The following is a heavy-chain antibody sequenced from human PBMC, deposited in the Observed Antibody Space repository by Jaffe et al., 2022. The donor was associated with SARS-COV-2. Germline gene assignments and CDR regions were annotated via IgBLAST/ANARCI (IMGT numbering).Heavy chain of an antibody. J-gene: IGHJ6*03. CDR2: IDYSGST. D-gene: IGHD3-10*01. CDR3: ARRRNDYDGSGYYYMDV. V-gene: IGHV4-39*01. Sequence: QLQLQESGPGLVKPSETLSLTCIVSGGSISRSSYYWGWIRQPPGKGLEWIGSIDYSGSTDYNPSLKSRVTISVDTSKNQFSLKLSSVTAADTAVYYCARRRNDYDGSGYYYMDVWGKGTTVTVSS. CDR1: GGSISRSSYY.